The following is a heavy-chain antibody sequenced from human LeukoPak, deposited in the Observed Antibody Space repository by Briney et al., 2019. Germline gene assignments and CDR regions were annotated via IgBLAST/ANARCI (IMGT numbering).Heavy chain of an antibody. Sequence: GASVKVSCKASEYTFTGYYLHWVRQAPGQGLEWMGWINPHSGDTDYAQKFQGRVTMTRDTSTSTVYMELSSLRSEDTAVYYCARVVSGDSSGYYSPSVGYFDYWGQGTLVTVSS. CDR2: INPHSGDT. J-gene: IGHJ4*02. CDR1: EYTFTGYY. D-gene: IGHD3-22*01. CDR3: ARVVSGDSSGYYSPSVGYFDY. V-gene: IGHV1-2*02.